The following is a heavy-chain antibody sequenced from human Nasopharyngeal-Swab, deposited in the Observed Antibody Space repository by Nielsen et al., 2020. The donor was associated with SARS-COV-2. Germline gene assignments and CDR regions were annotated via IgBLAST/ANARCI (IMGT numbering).Heavy chain of an antibody. CDR2: IAHDASNE. D-gene: IGHD4-17*01. V-gene: IGHV3-30*03. J-gene: IGHJ4*02. CDR3: ARDAPAHYGAFY. Sequence: WIRQPPGKGLEWVAFIAHDASNEYYGDSVKGRFSISRDSSKNTLYLRMDSLRGEDTAVYYCARDAPAHYGAFYWGRGTLVTVSS.